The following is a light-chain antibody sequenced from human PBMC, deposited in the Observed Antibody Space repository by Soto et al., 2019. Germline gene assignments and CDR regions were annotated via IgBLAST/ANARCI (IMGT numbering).Light chain of an antibody. Sequence: QSALTQPASVSGSPGQSLTISCTGTSSDVGGFNYVSWYQQHPGKAPKLMISGVTNRPSGVSNRFSGSKSGNTASLTISGLQAGDEADYYCSSYRSSDTLEVFGTGTKVTVL. CDR3: SSYRSSDTLEV. CDR1: SSDVGGFNY. V-gene: IGLV2-14*01. CDR2: GVT. J-gene: IGLJ1*01.